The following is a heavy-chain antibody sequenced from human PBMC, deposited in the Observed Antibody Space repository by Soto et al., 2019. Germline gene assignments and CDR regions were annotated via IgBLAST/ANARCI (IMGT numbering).Heavy chain of an antibody. Sequence: SETLSLTCTVSGGSSNIYTHSCAVIRQPPRKGLECIGNSYYRGTTYDNPSLKSRVTISVDTSRNQFSLNLTSVIASDTALYHCARQGSARRHWFGPRGRGTLVT. CDR1: GGSSNIYTHS. J-gene: IGHJ5*02. V-gene: IGHV4-39*01. CDR3: ARQGSARRHWFGP. CDR2: SYYRGTT.